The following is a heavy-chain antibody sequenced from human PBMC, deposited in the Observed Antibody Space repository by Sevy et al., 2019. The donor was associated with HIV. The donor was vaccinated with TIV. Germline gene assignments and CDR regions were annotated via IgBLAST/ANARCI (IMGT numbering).Heavy chain of an antibody. J-gene: IGHJ3*02. CDR1: EFIFSSHA. CDR3: ARDGRGISAFGI. CDR2: ISGNGENT. D-gene: IGHD3-3*02. Sequence: GGSLRLSCAASEFIFSSHAVSWVRQAPGKGLEWVSAISGNGENTHYADSVRGRFTISRDNFKNTLYLQMNSLRAEDTALYYCARDGRGISAFGIWGPGTLFPHSS. V-gene: IGHV3-23*01.